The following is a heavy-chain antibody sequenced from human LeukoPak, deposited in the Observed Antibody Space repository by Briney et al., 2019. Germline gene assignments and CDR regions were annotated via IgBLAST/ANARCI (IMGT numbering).Heavy chain of an antibody. CDR3: ATLPVGATAPVYYYMDV. V-gene: IGHV4-61*02. J-gene: IGHJ6*03. CDR2: IHAGGST. D-gene: IGHD1-26*01. CDR1: GGSIRSGSYY. Sequence: PSETLSLTCTVSGGSIRSGSYYRSWIRQPAGKGLEWIGRIHAGGSTNYNPSLKSRVTISADTSKNQFSLKLSSVTAADTAVYYCATLPVGATAPVYYYMDVWGKGTTVTVSS.